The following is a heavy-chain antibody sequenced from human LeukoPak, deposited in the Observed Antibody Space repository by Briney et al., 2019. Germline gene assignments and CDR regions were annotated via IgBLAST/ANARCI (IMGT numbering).Heavy chain of an antibody. CDR1: GGSFSGYY. V-gene: IGHV4-34*01. J-gene: IGHJ5*02. CDR3: ASTGPYNWFDP. CDR2: INHSGST. Sequence: SETLSLTCAVYGGSFSGYYWSWIRQPPGKGLEWSGEINHSGSTNYNPSLRSRVTISVDTSKNQFSLKLSSVTAADTAVYYCASTGPYNWFDPWGQGTLVTVSS. D-gene: IGHD1-14*01.